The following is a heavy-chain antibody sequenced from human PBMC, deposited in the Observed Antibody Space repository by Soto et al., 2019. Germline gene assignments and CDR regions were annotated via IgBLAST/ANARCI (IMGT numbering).Heavy chain of an antibody. CDR1: GYTFTSYG. CDR2: ISAYNGNT. Sequence: QVQLVQSGAEVKKHGASVKVSCKDSGYTFTSYGINWVRQAPGQGLEWMGWISAYNGNTHYAQKLQGRVTMTTDTSTSTAYMELRLLRSDDTAVYYCARVQRGYDVAYWGQGTLVTVSS. V-gene: IGHV1-18*01. J-gene: IGHJ4*02. D-gene: IGHD5-12*01. CDR3: ARVQRGYDVAY.